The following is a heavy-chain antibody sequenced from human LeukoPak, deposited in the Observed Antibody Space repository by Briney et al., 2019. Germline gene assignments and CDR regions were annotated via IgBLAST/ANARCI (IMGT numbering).Heavy chain of an antibody. Sequence: GGSLRLSCAASGFTFSSFGMHWVRQAPGKGLEWVAVISYDGSTKYYADSVKGRFTISRDNPKNTLYLQMNSLRDEDTAVYYCAKREVRGTYLYYFDYWGQGTLVTVSS. D-gene: IGHD3-16*01. CDR1: GFTFSSFG. J-gene: IGHJ4*02. CDR3: AKREVRGTYLYYFDY. V-gene: IGHV3-30*18. CDR2: ISYDGSTK.